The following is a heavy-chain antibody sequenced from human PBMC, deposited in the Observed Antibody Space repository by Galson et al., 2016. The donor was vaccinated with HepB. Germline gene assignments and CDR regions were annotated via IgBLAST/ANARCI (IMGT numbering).Heavy chain of an antibody. Sequence: SLRLSCATSGFIFNNAWMNWVRQAPGKGLEWVGRIRSKTDGGTTDYAAPVKGRFTISRDDSKNTLYLQMNSLRGEDTAVYYCARDLIAAARNYGMDVWGLGTTVTVSS. V-gene: IGHV3-15*07. CDR1: GFIFNNAW. J-gene: IGHJ6*02. D-gene: IGHD6-25*01. CDR3: ARDLIAAARNYGMDV. CDR2: IRSKTDGGTT.